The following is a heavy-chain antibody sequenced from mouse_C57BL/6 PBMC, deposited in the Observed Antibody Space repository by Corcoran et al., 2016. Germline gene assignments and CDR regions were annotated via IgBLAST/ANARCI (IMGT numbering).Heavy chain of an antibody. CDR3: ARDRHYDSLFDY. V-gene: IGHV1-66*01. D-gene: IGHD2-4*01. J-gene: IGHJ2*01. CDR1: GYSFTSYY. CDR2: IYPGSGNT. Sequence: QVQLQQSGPELVKPGASVKISCKASGYSFTSYYIHWVKQRPGQGLEWIGWIYPGSGNTKYNEKFKGKATLTADTSSSTAYMQLSSLTSEDSAVYYCARDRHYDSLFDYWGQGTTLTVSS.